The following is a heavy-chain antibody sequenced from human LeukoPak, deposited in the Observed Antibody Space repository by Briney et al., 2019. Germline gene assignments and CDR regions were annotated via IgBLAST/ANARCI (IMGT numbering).Heavy chain of an antibody. D-gene: IGHD2-2*01. V-gene: IGHV3-15*01. J-gene: IGHJ4*02. CDR2: IKSKSDGGTT. Sequence: MSGGSLRLSCAASGFTFSNAWMSWVRQAPGKGLEWVGRIKSKSDGGTTDYAAPVKGRFTISRGDSKNTLYLQMNSLKTEDTDVYYCTTSPYCSSTSCPFDSWGQGTLVTVSS. CDR3: TTSPYCSSTSCPFDS. CDR1: GFTFSNAW.